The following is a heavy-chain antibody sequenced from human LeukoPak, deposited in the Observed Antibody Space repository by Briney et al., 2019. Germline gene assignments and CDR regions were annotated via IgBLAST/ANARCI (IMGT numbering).Heavy chain of an antibody. V-gene: IGHV1-69*01. CDR3: ARDISYDSSGYHN. J-gene: IGHJ4*02. D-gene: IGHD3-22*01. Sequence: GGIIPIFGTANYAQKFQGRVTITADESTSTAYMELSSLRSEDTAVYYCARDISYDSSGYHNWGQGTLVTVSS. CDR2: IIPIFGTA.